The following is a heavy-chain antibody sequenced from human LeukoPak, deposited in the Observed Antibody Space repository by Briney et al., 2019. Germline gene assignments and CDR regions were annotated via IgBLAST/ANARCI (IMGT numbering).Heavy chain of an antibody. Sequence: GGSLRLSCIASGFTFSSYAMSWVRQAPGKGLEWASTISNSDGNTYYADSVKGRFTISRDNSKNTLYLQMNSLRAEDTAVYYCAKYHYYDSSGFLDYWGQGTLVTVSS. J-gene: IGHJ4*02. CDR1: GFTFSSYA. CDR3: AKYHYYDSSGFLDY. D-gene: IGHD3-22*01. CDR2: ISNSDGNT. V-gene: IGHV3-23*01.